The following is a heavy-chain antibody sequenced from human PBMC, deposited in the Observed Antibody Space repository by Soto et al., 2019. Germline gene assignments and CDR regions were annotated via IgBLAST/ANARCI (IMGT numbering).Heavy chain of an antibody. J-gene: IGHJ4*02. D-gene: IGHD4-17*01. V-gene: IGHV4-30-2*01. CDR2: ISHSGST. Sequence: QLQLQESGSGLVRPSQTLSLTCAVSGGSISGGGYSWSWIRQPPGKGLEWIGYISHSGSTYYSPSLESRVTISVDRSKNQFSLRLNSVTAADTAVYYCARGDSYGDVGETSFDFWGQGALVTVSS. CDR3: ARGDSYGDVGETSFDF. CDR1: GGSISGGGYS.